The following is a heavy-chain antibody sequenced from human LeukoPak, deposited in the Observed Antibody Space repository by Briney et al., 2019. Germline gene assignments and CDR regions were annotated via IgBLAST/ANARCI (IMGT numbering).Heavy chain of an antibody. J-gene: IGHJ4*02. CDR3: ARGDYDYGAYDY. CDR2: IGTAGDT. V-gene: IGHV3-13*01. CDR1: GFTFSSYD. D-gene: IGHD4-17*01. Sequence: GGSLRLSCAASGFTFSSYDMHWVRQATGKGLEWVSAIGTAGDTYYPGSVKGRFTISRENAKNSLYLQMSSLRAEDTAVYYCARGDYDYGAYDYWGQGTLVTVSS.